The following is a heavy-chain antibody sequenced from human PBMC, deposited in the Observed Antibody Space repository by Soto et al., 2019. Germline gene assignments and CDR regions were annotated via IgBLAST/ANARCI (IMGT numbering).Heavy chain of an antibody. J-gene: IGHJ3*02. CDR3: AKGHWFDAFDI. V-gene: IGHV3-23*01. CDR1: GFTFSSYA. CDR2: ISGSGGST. D-gene: IGHD3-9*01. Sequence: EVQLLESGGGLVQPGGSLRLSCAASGFTFSSYAMSWVRQAPGTGLEWVLAISGSGGSTYYADSVKGRVTISRDKSKNTVYLQMNSLRAEDTSVYYCAKGHWFDAFDIWGQGTMVTVSS.